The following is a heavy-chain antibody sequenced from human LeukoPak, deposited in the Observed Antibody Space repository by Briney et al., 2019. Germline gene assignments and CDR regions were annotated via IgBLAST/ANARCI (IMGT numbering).Heavy chain of an antibody. D-gene: IGHD7-27*01. CDR2: IKQDGSEK. J-gene: IGHJ3*02. Sequence: SGGSLRLSCAGSGFTFSSYWMSWVRQAPGKGLEWVANIKQDGSEKHYVDSVKGRFTISRDNAKNSLYLQMNSLRAEDTAVYYCARGNSGDPAFDIWGQGTMVTVSS. CDR1: GFTFSSYW. V-gene: IGHV3-7*01. CDR3: ARGNSGDPAFDI.